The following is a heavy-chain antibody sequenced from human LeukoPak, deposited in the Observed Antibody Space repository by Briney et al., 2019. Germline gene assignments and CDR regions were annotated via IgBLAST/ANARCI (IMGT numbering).Heavy chain of an antibody. J-gene: IGHJ1*01. CDR1: GFTFNLYT. V-gene: IGHV3-21*01. CDR3: ARSYYDNSGYYRH. D-gene: IGHD3-22*01. CDR2: ITRSASPM. Sequence: GGSLRLSCVTSGFTFNLYTMNWVRPAPGKGLEWVSSITRSASPMYYADSVKGRFTISRDNARNSLYLQMNSLRDEDTAVYYCARSYYDNSGYYRHWGQGTLVSVSS.